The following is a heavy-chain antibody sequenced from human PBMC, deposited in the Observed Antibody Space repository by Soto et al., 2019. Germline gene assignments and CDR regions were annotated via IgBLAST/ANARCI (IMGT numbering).Heavy chain of an antibody. J-gene: IGHJ6*02. CDR3: ARDRKRIVVVPATYGMDV. Sequence: QVQLVESGGGVVQPGRSLRLSCAASGFTFSSYGMHWVRQAPGKGLEWVAGIWYDGSNKYYAESVQGRFTISRDNPKHTLYLQMNSLRAEDTAVYYCARDRKRIVVVPATYGMDVWGQGTTVTVSS. V-gene: IGHV3-33*01. CDR2: IWYDGSNK. D-gene: IGHD2-2*01. CDR1: GFTFSSYG.